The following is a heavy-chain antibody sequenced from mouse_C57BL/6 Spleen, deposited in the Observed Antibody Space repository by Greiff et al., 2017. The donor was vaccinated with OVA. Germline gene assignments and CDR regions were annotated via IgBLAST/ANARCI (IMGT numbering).Heavy chain of an antibody. CDR3: TRDDGYDGAWFAY. CDR1: GFTFSSYA. J-gene: IGHJ3*01. D-gene: IGHD2-2*01. CDR2: ISSGGDSI. V-gene: IGHV5-9-1*02. Sequence: EVKLQESGAGLVKPGGSLKLSCAASGFTFSSYAMSWVRQTPEKRLEWVAYISSGGDSIYYADTVKGRFTISRDNARNTLYLQMSSLKSEDTAMYYCTRDDGYDGAWFAYWGQGTLVTVSA.